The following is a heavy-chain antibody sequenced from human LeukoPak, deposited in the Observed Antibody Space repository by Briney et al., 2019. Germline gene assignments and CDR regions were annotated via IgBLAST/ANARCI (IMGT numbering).Heavy chain of an antibody. Sequence: GGSLRLSCAASGFTFSHAWMSWVRQAPGKGLELVARIKNKPDGGTSDYTAPVKGRFTISRDDSKSTLYLQMNSLKTEDTAVYYCTVVNYGSGSYPLGSWGQGTLVTVSS. D-gene: IGHD3-10*01. CDR1: GFTFSHAW. J-gene: IGHJ5*02. V-gene: IGHV3-15*01. CDR2: IKNKPDGGTS. CDR3: TVVNYGSGSYPLGS.